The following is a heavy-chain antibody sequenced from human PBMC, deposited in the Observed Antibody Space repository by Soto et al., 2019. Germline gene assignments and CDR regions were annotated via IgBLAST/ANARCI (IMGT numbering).Heavy chain of an antibody. CDR1: GFTFSGHT. V-gene: IGHV3-21*01. CDR3: ARCMGYDGSGYAFFDS. Sequence: EVQLVESGGGLVKPGGSLRLSCAASGFTFSGHTINWVRKAPGKGLEWVSSVSSSSSHIYYADSVKGRFTVSRDNAEKSLYLQMNSLRAEDTAIYYCARCMGYDGSGYAFFDSWGQGTLVTVSS. J-gene: IGHJ4*02. CDR2: VSSSSSHI. D-gene: IGHD3-10*01.